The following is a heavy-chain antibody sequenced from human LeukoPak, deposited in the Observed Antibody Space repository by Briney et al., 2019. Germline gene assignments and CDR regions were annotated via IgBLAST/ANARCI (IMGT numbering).Heavy chain of an antibody. J-gene: IGHJ4*02. CDR1: GGSFSGYY. Sequence: SETLSLTCAVYGGSFSGYYWSWIRQPPGKGLGWIGYIYYSGSTNYNPSPKSRVTISLDTSKNQFSLKLSSVTAADTAMYYCARVSRGNSVGGDYWGQGTLVTVSS. CDR2: IYYSGST. D-gene: IGHD4-23*01. CDR3: ARVSRGNSVGGDY. V-gene: IGHV4-59*01.